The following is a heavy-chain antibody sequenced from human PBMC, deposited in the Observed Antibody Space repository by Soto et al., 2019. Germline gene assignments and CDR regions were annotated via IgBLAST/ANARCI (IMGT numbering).Heavy chain of an antibody. CDR3: NTYGVGATNSWFDP. J-gene: IGHJ5*01. CDR1: GFIFSNVW. D-gene: IGHD1-26*01. CDR2: IKSKSDDGTT. Sequence: PGGSLRLSCAGSGFIFSNVWMNWVRQAPGKGLEWVGHIKSKSDDGTTDYAAPVKGRFTISRDDSKNTLYLEMNSLRSEDTALYYCNTYGVGATNSWFDPWGQGTLVTVSS. V-gene: IGHV3-15*01.